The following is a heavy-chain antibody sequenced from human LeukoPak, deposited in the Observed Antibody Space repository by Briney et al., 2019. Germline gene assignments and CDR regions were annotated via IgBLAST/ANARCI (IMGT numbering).Heavy chain of an antibody. Sequence: ASVKVSCKASGYTFTGYYMHLVRQAPGQGLEWMGWINPNSGGTNYAQKFQGRVTMTRDTSISTAYMELSRLRSDDTAVYYCARAGLTGYYKDYYYYGMDVWGQGTTVTVSS. CDR3: ARAGLTGYYKDYYYYGMDV. D-gene: IGHD3-9*01. CDR2: INPNSGGT. CDR1: GYTFTGYY. J-gene: IGHJ6*02. V-gene: IGHV1-2*02.